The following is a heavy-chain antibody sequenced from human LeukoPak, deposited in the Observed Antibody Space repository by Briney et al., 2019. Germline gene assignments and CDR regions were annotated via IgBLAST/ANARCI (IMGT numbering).Heavy chain of an antibody. D-gene: IGHD3-16*01. CDR2: IYYSGST. CDR1: GGSISSSSYY. CDR3: ARQGWGDYYYYMDV. J-gene: IGHJ6*03. Sequence: PSETLSLTCTVSGGSISSSSYYWGWIRPPPGKGLEWIGSIYYSGSTYYNPSLKSRVTISVDTSKNQFSLKLSSVTAADTAVYYCARQGWGDYYYYMDVWGKGTTVTVSS. V-gene: IGHV4-39*01.